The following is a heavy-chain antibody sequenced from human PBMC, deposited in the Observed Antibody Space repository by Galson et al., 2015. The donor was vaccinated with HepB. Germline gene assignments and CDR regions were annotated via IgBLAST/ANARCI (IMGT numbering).Heavy chain of an antibody. J-gene: IGHJ3*02. CDR1: GYTFTSYP. CDR2: INAGNGNT. V-gene: IGHV1-3*01. Sequence: SVKVSCKASGYTFTSYPMHWVRQAPGQRLEWMGWINAGNGNTKYSQKFQGRVTITRDTSASTAYMELSSLRSEDTAVYYCARVPFPHYDILTGFTFDIWGQGTMVTVSS. CDR3: ARVPFPHYDILTGFTFDI. D-gene: IGHD3-9*01.